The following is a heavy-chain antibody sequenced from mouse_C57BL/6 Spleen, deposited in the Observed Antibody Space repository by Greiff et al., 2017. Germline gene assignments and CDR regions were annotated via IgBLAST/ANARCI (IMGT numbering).Heavy chain of an antibody. CDR3: ARNPYDYDGPYFDD. CDR1: GFSLTSYG. CDR2: IWSGGST. V-gene: IGHV2-2*01. J-gene: IGHJ2*01. D-gene: IGHD2-4*01. Sequence: VQLQQSGPGLVQPSQSLSITCTVSGFSLTSYGVHWVRQSPGKGLEWLGVIWSGGSTDYNAAFISRLSIGKDNSKSQVCFKMNSLQADDTAKYYCARNPYDYDGPYFDDWGQGTTLTVSS.